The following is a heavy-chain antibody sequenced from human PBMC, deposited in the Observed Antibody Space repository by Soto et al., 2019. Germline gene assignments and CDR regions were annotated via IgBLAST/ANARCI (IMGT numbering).Heavy chain of an antibody. D-gene: IGHD3-10*01. CDR1: GGSISSGGYS. J-gene: IGHJ4*02. CDR3: ARAGRDYYGSGSLAYFDY. CDR2: IYHSGST. V-gene: IGHV4-30-2*01. Sequence: SETLSLTCAVSGGSISSGGYSWSWIRQPPGKGLEWIGYIYHSGSTYYNPSLKSRVTISVDRSKNQFSLKLSSVTAADTAVYYCARAGRDYYGSGSLAYFDYWGQGTLVTVS.